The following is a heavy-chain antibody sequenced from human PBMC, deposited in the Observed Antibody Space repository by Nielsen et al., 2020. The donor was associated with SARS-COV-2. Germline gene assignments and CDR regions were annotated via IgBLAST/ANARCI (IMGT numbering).Heavy chain of an antibody. CDR3: ARAPSDYYGMDV. CDR1: GYSFSTYW. J-gene: IGHJ6*02. Sequence: ASVKVSCKGSGYSFSTYWIHWVRQAPGQGLEWMGIMDPSSGSTRYAQKLQGRVTMTRDTSTSTVYIEVSSLRSEDTAVYYCARAPSDYYGMDVWGQGTTVTVSS. CDR2: MDPSSGST. V-gene: IGHV1-46*04. D-gene: IGHD3-3*01.